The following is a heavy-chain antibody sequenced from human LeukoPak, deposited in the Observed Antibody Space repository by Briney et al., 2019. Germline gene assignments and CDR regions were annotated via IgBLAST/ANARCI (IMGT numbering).Heavy chain of an antibody. CDR2: ISSSSNYI. V-gene: IGHV3-21*01. CDR1: GFTFSNYS. D-gene: IGHD2-2*01. CDR3: ARDQNNCSSSSCYTINWFDP. Sequence: PGGSLRLSCAASGFTFSNYSMNWARQAPGKGLEWVSSISSSSNYIYYADSVKGRFTISRDNAKNSLYLQMNSLRAEDTAVYYCARDQNNCSSSSCYTINWFDPWGQGTLVTVSS. J-gene: IGHJ5*02.